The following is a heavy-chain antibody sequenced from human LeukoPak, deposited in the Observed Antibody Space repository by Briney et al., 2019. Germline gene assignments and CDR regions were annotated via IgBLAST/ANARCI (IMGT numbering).Heavy chain of an antibody. CDR3: AKDLGVGLNAFDI. Sequence: PGRSLRLSCAASGFTFDDYAMHWVRQAPGKGLEWVSGTSWNSGSIGYADSVKGRFTISRDNAKNSLYLQMNSLRAEDTALYYCAKDLGVGLNAFDIWGQGTMVTVSS. CDR1: GFTFDDYA. CDR2: TSWNSGSI. J-gene: IGHJ3*02. V-gene: IGHV3-9*01. D-gene: IGHD1-26*01.